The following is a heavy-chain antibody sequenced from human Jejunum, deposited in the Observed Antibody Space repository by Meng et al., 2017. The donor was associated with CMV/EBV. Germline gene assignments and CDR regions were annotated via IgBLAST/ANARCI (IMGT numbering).Heavy chain of an antibody. CDR1: ARDSY. V-gene: IGHV3-53*01. D-gene: IGHD3-3*01. CDR2: IYSGGST. CDR3: ARGGYVPIFGAVGYAMDV. Sequence: ARDSYMTWARQAPGEGLEWVSIIYSGGSTVYADSVEGRFTISRDNSKNTVYLQMNSLRAEDTAVYFCARGGYVPIFGAVGYAMDVWGQGTTVTVSS. J-gene: IGHJ6*02.